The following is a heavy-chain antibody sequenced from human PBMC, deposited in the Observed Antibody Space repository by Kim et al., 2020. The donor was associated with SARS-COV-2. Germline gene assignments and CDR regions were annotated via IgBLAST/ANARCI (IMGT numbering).Heavy chain of an antibody. Sequence: SVKVSCKASGGTFSSYAISWVRQAPGQGLEWMGRIIPILGIANYAKKFQGRVTITADKSTSTAYMELSSLRSEDTAVYYCARFGLDGYSYGLVVDYWGQGTLVTVSS. CDR1: GGTFSSYA. CDR3: ARFGLDGYSYGLVVDY. CDR2: IIPILGIA. D-gene: IGHD5-18*01. V-gene: IGHV1-69*04. J-gene: IGHJ4*02.